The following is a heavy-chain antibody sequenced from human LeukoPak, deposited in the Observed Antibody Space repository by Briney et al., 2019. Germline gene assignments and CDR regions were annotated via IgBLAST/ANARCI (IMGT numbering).Heavy chain of an antibody. CDR1: GGTFSSYA. CDR2: IIPIFGTA. Sequence: SVKVSCKASGGTFSSYAISWVRQAPGQGLEWMGGIIPIFGTANYAQKFQGRVTITADESTSTAYMELSSLRSEDTAVYYCARDFDYSNYPNWFDPWGQGTPVTVSS. J-gene: IGHJ5*02. V-gene: IGHV1-69*13. D-gene: IGHD4-11*01. CDR3: ARDFDYSNYPNWFDP.